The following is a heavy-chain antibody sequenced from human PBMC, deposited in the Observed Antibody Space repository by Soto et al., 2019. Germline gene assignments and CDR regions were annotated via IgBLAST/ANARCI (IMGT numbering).Heavy chain of an antibody. D-gene: IGHD2-2*01. CDR2: FDPEDGET. Sequence: QVQLVQSGAEVKKPGASVKVSCKVSGYTLTELSMHWVRQAPGKGLEWMGGFDPEDGETIYAQKFQGRVTMTEHTSTDPAYMELSSLRSEDPAVYYCATQLLSAFDIWGQGRMVTVPP. J-gene: IGHJ3*02. CDR3: ATQLLSAFDI. V-gene: IGHV1-24*01. CDR1: GYTLTELS.